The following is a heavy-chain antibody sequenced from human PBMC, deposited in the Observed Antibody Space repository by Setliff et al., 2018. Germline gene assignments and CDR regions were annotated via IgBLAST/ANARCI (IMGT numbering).Heavy chain of an antibody. J-gene: IGHJ4*01. CDR1: GYTFSDYL. Sequence: ASVKVSCKASGYTFSDYLIHWVRQAPGLRPEGIGRVYCNSGSVHYAQNFQSRVSVTRDPSTTTAFMELSSLRSDDTAIYYWAREIRNMCYFDSWGRGTLVTVSS. D-gene: IGHD3-10*01. CDR2: VYCNSGSV. CDR3: AREIRNMCYFDS. V-gene: IGHV1-46*01.